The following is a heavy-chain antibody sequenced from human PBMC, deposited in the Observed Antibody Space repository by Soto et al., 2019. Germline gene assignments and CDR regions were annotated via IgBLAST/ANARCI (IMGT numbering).Heavy chain of an antibody. CDR1: GFTFSNYW. CDR3: VRDSHGDY. V-gene: IGHV3-74*01. J-gene: IGHJ4*02. CDR2: IDHDGST. Sequence: EVQLVESGGGLVQPGGSLRLSCAASGFTFSNYWMHWVRQAPGKGLAWVARIDHDGSTDYAGSVRSRFTVSRDNAENMLYLQMNSLRDDDTDLYYCVRDSHGDYWGQGTLVTVSS.